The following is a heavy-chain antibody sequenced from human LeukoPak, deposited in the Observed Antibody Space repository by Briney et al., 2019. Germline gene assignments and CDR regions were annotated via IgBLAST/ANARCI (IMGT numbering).Heavy chain of an antibody. CDR2: INGDGSST. Sequence: GGSLRLSCAASGFTFSSYAMHWVRQAPGKGLVWVSRINGDGSSTTYVDSVMGRFTISRDNAKSTLYLQMNSVRAEDTAVYYCARGNIAAAGIHYWGQGTLVIVSS. CDR1: GFTFSSYA. D-gene: IGHD6-13*01. CDR3: ARGNIAAAGIHY. J-gene: IGHJ4*02. V-gene: IGHV3-74*01.